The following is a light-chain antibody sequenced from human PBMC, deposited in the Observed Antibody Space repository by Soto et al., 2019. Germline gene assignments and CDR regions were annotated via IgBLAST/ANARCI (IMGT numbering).Light chain of an antibody. CDR1: QSVSTF. Sequence: EIVLTQSPATLSLSPGERATLSCRASQSVSTFLAWYQQKPGQAPRLLIYDASKRVTGIPARLSGSGSGTDLTLTISSLEPEDFAVYYCQQRSSWPLTFGGGTKVDIK. J-gene: IGKJ4*01. CDR3: QQRSSWPLT. V-gene: IGKV3-11*01. CDR2: DAS.